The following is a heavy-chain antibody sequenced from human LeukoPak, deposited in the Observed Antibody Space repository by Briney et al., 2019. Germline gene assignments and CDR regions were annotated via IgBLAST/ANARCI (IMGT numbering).Heavy chain of an antibody. CDR3: ARAFGRGAFDI. V-gene: IGHV4-61*02. D-gene: IGHD3-3*01. J-gene: IGHJ3*02. CDR1: GGSISSGSYY. CDR2: FYTGGST. Sequence: PSETLSLTCTVSGGSISSGSYYWSWIRQPAGKGLEWIGRFYTGGSTNYNPSLKSRVTISVDTSRNQFSLKLNSVTAADTAVYYCARAFGRGAFDIWGQGTMVTVSS.